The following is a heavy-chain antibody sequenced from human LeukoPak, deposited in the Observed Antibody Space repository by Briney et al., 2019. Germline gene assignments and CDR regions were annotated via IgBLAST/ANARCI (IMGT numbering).Heavy chain of an antibody. Sequence: PGGSLRLSCAASGFTFTSYAMSWVRQAPGKGLEWVSAISGSGGSTYYADSVKGRFTISRDNSKNTLYLQMNSLRAEDTAVYYCAKDRSDFWTLGYWGQGTLVTVPS. V-gene: IGHV3-23*01. CDR3: AKDRSDFWTLGY. J-gene: IGHJ4*02. CDR2: ISGSGGST. CDR1: GFTFTSYA. D-gene: IGHD3/OR15-3a*01.